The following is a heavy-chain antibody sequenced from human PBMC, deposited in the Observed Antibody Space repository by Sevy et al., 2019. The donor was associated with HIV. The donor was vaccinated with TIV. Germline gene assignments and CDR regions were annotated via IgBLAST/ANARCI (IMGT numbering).Heavy chain of an antibody. CDR1: GFTFNMYW. J-gene: IGHJ6*02. Sequence: GGSLRLSCAASGFTFNMYWMTWVRQAPGKGLEWVANIKEDGSVRNDLVSVKVRFTISRDNAKESLYLQINSLRAEDTAVYYCARHCSGGSCYSLLPHYYYGMDVWGQRTTVTVSS. CDR3: ARHCSGGSCYSLLPHYYYGMDV. D-gene: IGHD2-15*01. CDR2: IKEDGSVR. V-gene: IGHV3-7*01.